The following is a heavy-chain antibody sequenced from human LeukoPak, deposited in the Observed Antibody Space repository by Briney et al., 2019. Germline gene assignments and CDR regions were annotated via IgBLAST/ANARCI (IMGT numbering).Heavy chain of an antibody. Sequence: GGSLRLSCAASGFTFSSHGMHWVRQAPGKGLEWVAVTSYDGDRKYHADSVKGRFTISRDNSKNTLYLQMNSLRAEDTAVYYCAKDRGKMYYDFWSGSLDYWGQGALVTVSS. CDR2: TSYDGDRK. CDR1: GFTFSSHG. CDR3: AKDRGKMYYDFWSGSLDY. V-gene: IGHV3-30*18. J-gene: IGHJ4*02. D-gene: IGHD3-3*01.